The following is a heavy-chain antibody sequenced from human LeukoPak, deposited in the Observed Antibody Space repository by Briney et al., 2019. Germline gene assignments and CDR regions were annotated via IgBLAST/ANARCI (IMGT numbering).Heavy chain of an antibody. V-gene: IGHV3-23*01. D-gene: IGHD3-10*01. Sequence: PGGSLRLSCAASGFTFSTYAVTWVRQAPGKGLEWVSIITRSGGTYYADSVKGRLTISRDNSKNTLYMQMNSLRAEDTAVYYCATWVFLGESGYYDYWGQGTLVTVSS. J-gene: IGHJ4*02. CDR1: GFTFSTYA. CDR3: ATWVFLGESGYYDY. CDR2: ITRSGGT.